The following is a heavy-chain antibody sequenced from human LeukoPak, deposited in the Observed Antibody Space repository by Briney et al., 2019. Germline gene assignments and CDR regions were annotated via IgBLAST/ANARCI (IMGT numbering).Heavy chain of an antibody. V-gene: IGHV3-23*01. CDR3: AKDSGQIDYYDSSAFEYYFDS. J-gene: IGHJ4*02. Sequence: GGPLRLSCEAPGYTFTRYPMTWVRQAPGKGREGVSSIIGGGGSTYYADSVKGRFTISRDNSKNTLYMQMNSLRAEDTAVYYCAKDSGQIDYYDSSAFEYYFDSWGQGTLVTVSS. CDR2: IIGGGGST. CDR1: GYTFTRYP. D-gene: IGHD3-22*01.